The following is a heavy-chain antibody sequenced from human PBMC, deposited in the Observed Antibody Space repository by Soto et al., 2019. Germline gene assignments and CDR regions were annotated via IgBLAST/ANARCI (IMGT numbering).Heavy chain of an antibody. CDR1: GFSLSNARMG. J-gene: IGHJ4*02. CDR3: ARHGRGVGARPLDY. D-gene: IGHD1-26*01. CDR2: IFSNDEK. Sequence: QVTLKESGPVLVKPTETLTLTCTVSGFSLSNARMGVSWIRQPPGTALEWLAHIFSNDEKSYSTSLKSRLTTSKDTSKSQVVLTMTNMDPVDTATSYCARHGRGVGARPLDYWGQGTLVTVSS. V-gene: IGHV2-26*01.